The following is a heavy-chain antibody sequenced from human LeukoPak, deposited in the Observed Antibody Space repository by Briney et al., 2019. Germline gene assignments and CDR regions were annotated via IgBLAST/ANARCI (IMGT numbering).Heavy chain of an antibody. Sequence: GGSLRLSCAASGFTFSSYGMRGVRQAPGKGLEWVAVISYDGNNKYYADSVKGRFTISRDNSKNTLYLQMNSLRAEDTAVYYCARGTTGGPRVPFDIWDQGTMVTVSS. J-gene: IGHJ3*02. CDR2: ISYDGNNK. CDR3: ARGTTGGPRVPFDI. D-gene: IGHD1-7*01. V-gene: IGHV3-30*03. CDR1: GFTFSSYG.